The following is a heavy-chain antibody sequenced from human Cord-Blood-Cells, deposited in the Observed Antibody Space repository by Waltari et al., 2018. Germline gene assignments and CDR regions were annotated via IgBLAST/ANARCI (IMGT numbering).Heavy chain of an antibody. Sequence: QLQLQESGPGLVKPSETLSLTCTVSGGSISSSSYYWGWIRQPPGKGLVWIGSIYYSGSTSYNPDLKCRGTISVDTSKDQFSRKLSSVTAADTAVDYCARREQLVRTDAFDIWGQGTMVTGSS. V-gene: IGHV4-39*01. CDR2: IYYSGST. CDR1: GGSISSSSYY. CDR3: ARREQLVRTDAFDI. D-gene: IGHD6-6*01. J-gene: IGHJ3*02.